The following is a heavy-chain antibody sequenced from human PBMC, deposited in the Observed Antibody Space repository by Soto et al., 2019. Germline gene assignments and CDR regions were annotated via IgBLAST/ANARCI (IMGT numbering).Heavy chain of an antibody. Sequence: QVQLVQSGAEVKKPGSSVKVSCKASGGTFSSYALSWVRQAPGQGLEWMGGIIPIVGTANYAQKFQGRVTITADTATSTAYMELRSLRYEDTAVYYGARDKGSIAAAGTWGGYYYGMDVWCQGTTVTVS. CDR2: IIPIVGTA. J-gene: IGHJ6*02. V-gene: IGHV1-69*06. D-gene: IGHD6-13*01. CDR3: ARDKGSIAAAGTWGGYYYGMDV. CDR1: GGTFSSYA.